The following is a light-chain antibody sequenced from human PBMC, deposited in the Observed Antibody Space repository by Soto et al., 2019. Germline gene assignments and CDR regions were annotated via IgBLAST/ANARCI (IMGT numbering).Light chain of an antibody. CDR1: ESVGRH. CDR3: QQRSNWPPG. J-gene: IGKJ5*01. CDR2: DAS. Sequence: EVVGTQSPATLSVSPGERATLSCRASESVGRHLAWYHQKPGQAPRLLIYDASNRATGIPARFSGSGSGTDFTLTISSLEPEDFAVYYCQQRSNWPPGFGQGTRLEIK. V-gene: IGKV3-11*01.